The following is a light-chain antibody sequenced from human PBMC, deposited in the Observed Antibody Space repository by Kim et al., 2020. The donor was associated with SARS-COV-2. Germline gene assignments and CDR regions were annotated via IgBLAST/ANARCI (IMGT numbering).Light chain of an antibody. CDR3: QSYDSSNRV. CDR1: SGSIASNY. Sequence: GKPVTIPCTGSSGSIASNYVQLYQQRPGSAPTTVIYEDNQRPSGVPDRFSGSIDSSSNSASLTISGLKTEDEADYYCQSYDSSNRVFGGGTQLTVL. V-gene: IGLV6-57*02. CDR2: EDN. J-gene: IGLJ3*02.